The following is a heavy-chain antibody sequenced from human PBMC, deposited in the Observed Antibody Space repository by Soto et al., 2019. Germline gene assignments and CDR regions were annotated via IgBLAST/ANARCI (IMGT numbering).Heavy chain of an antibody. CDR1: GGSISSSSYY. D-gene: IGHD3-3*01. CDR2: IYYSGST. J-gene: IGHJ4*02. Sequence: SETLSLTCTVSGGSISSSSYYWGWIRQPPGKGLEWIGSIYYSGSTYYNPSLKSRVTISVDTSKNQFSLKLSSVTAADTAVYYCARQSGYYYLDYWGQGTLVTVSS. V-gene: IGHV4-39*01. CDR3: ARQSGYYYLDY.